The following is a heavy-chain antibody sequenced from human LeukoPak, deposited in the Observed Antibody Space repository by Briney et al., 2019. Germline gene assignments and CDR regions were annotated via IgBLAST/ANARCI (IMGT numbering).Heavy chain of an antibody. V-gene: IGHV1-8*03. D-gene: IGHD3-3*01. CDR1: GYTFTSYD. CDR3: ARGARYDFWSGYYHDAFDI. CDR2: MNPNSGNT. Sequence: ASVKVSCKASGYTFTSYDINWVRQATGQGLEWMGWMNPNSGNTGYAQKFQGRVTITRNTSISTAYMELSSLRSEDTAVYYCARGARYDFWSGYYHDAFDIWGQGTMVTVSS. J-gene: IGHJ3*02.